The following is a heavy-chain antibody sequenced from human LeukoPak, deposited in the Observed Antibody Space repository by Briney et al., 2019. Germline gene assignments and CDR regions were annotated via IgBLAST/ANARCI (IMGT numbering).Heavy chain of an antibody. D-gene: IGHD3-10*01. CDR2: IHSSGST. V-gene: IGHV4-59*01. CDR3: ARKGEHYYDSGKLWPAWFDL. CDR1: GGCISSYY. Sequence: SETLSLTCGVSGGCISSYYWSWIRQPPGKGLELIGYIHSSGSTYYNPSLTSRVTISVDMSNNMFSLNLTSVTTADTAVYYCARKGEHYYDSGKLWPAWFDLWGQGTLVTVSS. J-gene: IGHJ5*02.